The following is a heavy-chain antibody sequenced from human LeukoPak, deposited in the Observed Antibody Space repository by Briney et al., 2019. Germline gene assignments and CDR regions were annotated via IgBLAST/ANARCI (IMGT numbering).Heavy chain of an antibody. V-gene: IGHV1-69*13. CDR2: IIPIFGTA. J-gene: IGHJ4*02. Sequence: SVKVSCKAPGGTFSSYAISWVRQAPGQGLEWMGGIIPIFGTANYAQKFQGRVTITADESTSTAYMELSSLRSEDTAVYYCAREDQDYYDSSGYDYWGQGTLVTVSS. D-gene: IGHD3-22*01. CDR3: AREDQDYYDSSGYDY. CDR1: GGTFSSYA.